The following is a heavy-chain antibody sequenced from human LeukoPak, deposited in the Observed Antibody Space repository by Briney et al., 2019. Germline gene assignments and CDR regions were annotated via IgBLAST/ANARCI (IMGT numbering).Heavy chain of an antibody. CDR1: GGSISSYY. V-gene: IGHV4-59*01. J-gene: IGHJ6*02. CDR2: IYYSGST. Sequence: SETLSLTCTVSGGSISSYYWSWIRQPPGKGLEWIGYIYYSGSTNYNPSLKSRVTISVDTSKNQFSLKLSPVTAADTAVYYCARGMTTNYYYYYGMDVWGQGTTVTVSS. CDR3: ARGMTTNYYYYYGMDV. D-gene: IGHD4-11*01.